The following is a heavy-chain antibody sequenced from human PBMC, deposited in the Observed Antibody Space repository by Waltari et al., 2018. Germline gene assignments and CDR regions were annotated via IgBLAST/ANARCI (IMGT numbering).Heavy chain of an antibody. Sequence: QLQLQESGPGLVKPSETLSLTCTVSGGSISSSSYYWGWIRQPPGKGLEWIGSIYYSGRTYYNPSLKSRVTISVDTSKNQFSLKLSSVTAADTAVYYCADGPTGSHFDYWGQGTLVTVSS. V-gene: IGHV4-39*01. CDR3: ADGPTGSHFDY. CDR2: IYYSGRT. J-gene: IGHJ4*02. D-gene: IGHD3-10*01. CDR1: GGSISSSSYY.